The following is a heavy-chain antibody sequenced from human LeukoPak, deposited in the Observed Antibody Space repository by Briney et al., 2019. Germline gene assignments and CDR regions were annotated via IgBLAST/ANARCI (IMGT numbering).Heavy chain of an antibody. CDR3: ARDQEAFDY. CDR2: IYPRDGST. V-gene: IGHV1-46*01. CDR1: GYTLTGNY. Sequence: GASVKVSCKASGYTLTGNYIHWVRQAPGQGLEWMGMIYPRDGSTSYAQKFQGRVTVTRDTSTSTVHMELSGLRSEDTAVYYCARDQEAFDYWGQGTLVTVSS. J-gene: IGHJ4*02.